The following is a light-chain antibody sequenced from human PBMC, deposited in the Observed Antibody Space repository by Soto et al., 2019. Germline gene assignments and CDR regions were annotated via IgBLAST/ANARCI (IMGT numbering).Light chain of an antibody. V-gene: IGKV3-20*01. CDR3: QQYGDMWT. Sequence: IILTQSAAPLSLSPGERATLFCRASQSVRTSLAWYQQQPGQAPRLLIHGASRRATGIPDRFSGSGSGTDFTLTINRLEPEDFAVYFCQQYGDMWTFGQGSKVDIK. CDR2: GAS. CDR1: QSVRTS. J-gene: IGKJ1*01.